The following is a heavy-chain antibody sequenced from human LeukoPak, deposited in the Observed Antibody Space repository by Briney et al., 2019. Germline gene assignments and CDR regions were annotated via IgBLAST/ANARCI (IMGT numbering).Heavy chain of an antibody. Sequence: PSGTLSLTCAVSGGSISSSNWWSWVRQPPGKGLEWIGEIYHSGSTNYNPSLKSRVTISVDKSKNQFSLKLGSVTAADTAVYYCASYYDSSGYYRAYAFDIWGQGTMVTVSS. J-gene: IGHJ3*02. CDR3: ASYYDSSGYYRAYAFDI. V-gene: IGHV4-4*02. CDR1: GGSISSSNW. D-gene: IGHD3-22*01. CDR2: IYHSGST.